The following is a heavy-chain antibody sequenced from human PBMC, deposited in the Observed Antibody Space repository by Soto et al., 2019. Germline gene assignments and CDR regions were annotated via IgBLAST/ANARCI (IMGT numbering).Heavy chain of an antibody. CDR2: IPGSGGST. V-gene: IGHV3-23*01. CDR1: GFTFNNYA. D-gene: IGHD6-25*01. Sequence: GGSLRLSCAASGFTFNNYAMSWVRQAPGKGLECVATIPGSGGSTYYADSVKGRFTISRDNSKNTVYLHMNSLRAEDTAVYYCAKEISSAYFTLDFWGQGTLVTVYS. J-gene: IGHJ4*02. CDR3: AKEISSAYFTLDF.